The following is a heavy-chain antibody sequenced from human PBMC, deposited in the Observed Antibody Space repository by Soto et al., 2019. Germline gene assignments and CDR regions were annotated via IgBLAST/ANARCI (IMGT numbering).Heavy chain of an antibody. CDR2: IYYSGST. Sequence: PSETLSLTCTVSGGSISSYYWSWIRQPPGKGLEWIGYIYYSGSTNYNPSLKSRVTISVDTSKNQFSLKLSSVTAADTAVYYCARHALGDESDYYGSGSYCWFDPWGQGTLVTVSS. D-gene: IGHD3-10*01. CDR3: ARHALGDESDYYGSGSYCWFDP. J-gene: IGHJ5*02. CDR1: GGSISSYY. V-gene: IGHV4-59*08.